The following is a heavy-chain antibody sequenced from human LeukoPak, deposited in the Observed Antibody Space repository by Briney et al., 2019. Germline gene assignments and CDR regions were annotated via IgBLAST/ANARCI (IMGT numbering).Heavy chain of an antibody. J-gene: IGHJ4*02. CDR2: IGIGGSSI. CDR1: GFTFSDHH. Sequence: PGGSLRLSCASSGFTFSDHHMSWIHQAPGKGLEWVSNIGIGGSSIDYADSVKGRFTISRDDAKNSLYLQMNSLRAEDTAVYYCARDHVVPGLVFDHWGQGTLVSVSS. V-gene: IGHV3-11*04. D-gene: IGHD3-10*01. CDR3: ARDHVVPGLVFDH.